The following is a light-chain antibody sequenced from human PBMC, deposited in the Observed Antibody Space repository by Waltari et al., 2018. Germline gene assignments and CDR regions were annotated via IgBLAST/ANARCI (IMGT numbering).Light chain of an antibody. Sequence: DIQMTQSPPTLSASVGDRVTVTCRASQSISIWLAWYQQKPGKAPNLLIYKASTLDSGVPSRFSGSASGTEFTLTIRSLQAEDFGTYYCQQYSSFPLSFGGGTNIVIK. J-gene: IGKJ4*01. V-gene: IGKV1-5*03. CDR3: QQYSSFPLS. CDR1: QSISIW. CDR2: KAS.